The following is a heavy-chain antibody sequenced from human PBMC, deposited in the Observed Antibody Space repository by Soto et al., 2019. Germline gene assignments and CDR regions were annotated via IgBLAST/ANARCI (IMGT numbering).Heavy chain of an antibody. CDR2: MYKTGET. J-gene: IGHJ6*02. CDR3: MKAHESGDFLGMSV. D-gene: IGHD3-10*01. Sequence: SETLSLTCTVSGGSVSTGMKYWGWVRQPPGKALEFIGYMYKTGETLLNSSLKSRVTLSMETSKNQFSLTLSSVTAADTAVYLCMKAHESGDFLGMSVWGPGTTVTVSS. CDR1: GGSVSTGMKY. V-gene: IGHV4-61*01.